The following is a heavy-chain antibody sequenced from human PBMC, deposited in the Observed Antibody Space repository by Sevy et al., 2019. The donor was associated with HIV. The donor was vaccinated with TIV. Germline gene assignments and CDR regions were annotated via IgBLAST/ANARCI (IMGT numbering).Heavy chain of an antibody. CDR1: GFTFSDHY. J-gene: IGHJ4*02. CDR3: STHAGIAAAGRVFDY. CDR2: TRNKADGYTT. Sequence: GWSLRLSCAASGFTFSDHYMEWVRQAPGKGLEWVGRTRNKADGYTTEYAASVKGRFTISRDDSENSLYLQMNSLKTEDTAVYYCSTHAGIAAAGRVFDYWGQGALVTVSS. D-gene: IGHD6-13*01. V-gene: IGHV3-72*01.